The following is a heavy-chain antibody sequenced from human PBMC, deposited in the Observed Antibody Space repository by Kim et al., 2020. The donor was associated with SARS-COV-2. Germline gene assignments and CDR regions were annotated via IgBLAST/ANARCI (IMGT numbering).Heavy chain of an antibody. J-gene: IGHJ4*02. CDR3: ARGRDGYYDFWSGYYDYFDY. CDR2: IYYSGST. CDR1: GGSISSYY. Sequence: SETLSLTCTVSGGSISSYYWSWIRQPPGKGLEWIGYIYYSGSTNYNPSLKSRVTISVDTSKNQFSLKLSSVTAADTAVYYCARGRDGYYDFWSGYYDYFDYWGQGTLVTVSS. D-gene: IGHD3-3*01. V-gene: IGHV4-59*01.